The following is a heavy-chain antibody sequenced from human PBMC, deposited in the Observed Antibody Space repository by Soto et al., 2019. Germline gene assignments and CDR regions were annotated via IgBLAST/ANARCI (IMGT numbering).Heavy chain of an antibody. CDR1: GYTFTSYA. D-gene: IGHD6-13*01. J-gene: IGHJ4*02. CDR3: ARWAAASYFDD. CDR2: INAGNGNT. Sequence: ASVKVSCKASGYTFTSYAMHWVRQATGQRLEWMGCINAGNGNTKYSQKFQGRVTITRDTSASTAYMELSSLRSEDTAVYYCARWAAASYFDDWGQGTLVTVSS. V-gene: IGHV1-3*01.